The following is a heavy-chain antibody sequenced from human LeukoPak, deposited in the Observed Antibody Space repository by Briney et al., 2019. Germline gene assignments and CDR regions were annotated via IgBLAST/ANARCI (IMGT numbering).Heavy chain of an antibody. D-gene: IGHD2-15*01. CDR1: GGTFSSYA. Sequence: GASVKVSCKASGGTFSSYAISWVRQAPGQGLEWMGGIIPIFGTANYAQKFRGRVTITADKSTRTAYMELSSLRSEDTAVYYCARALNEFCSGGICYSYYFDYWGQGTLVTVSS. CDR3: ARALNEFCSGGICYSYYFDY. J-gene: IGHJ4*02. V-gene: IGHV1-69*06. CDR2: IIPIFGTA.